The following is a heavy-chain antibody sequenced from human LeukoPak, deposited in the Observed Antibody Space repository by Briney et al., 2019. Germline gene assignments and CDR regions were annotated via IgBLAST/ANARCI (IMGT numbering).Heavy chain of an antibody. CDR3: ARDGGYYDSSGYQPYYFDY. V-gene: IGHV3-53*01. CDR1: GFTVSSNY. Sequence: GGSLRLSCAASGFTVSSNYMSWVRQAPGKGLEWVSVIYTGGTTYYADSVKGRFTISRDNSKNTLYLQMNSLRAEDTAVYYCARDGGYYDSSGYQPYYFDYWGQGTLVTVSS. J-gene: IGHJ4*02. D-gene: IGHD3-22*01. CDR2: IYTGGTT.